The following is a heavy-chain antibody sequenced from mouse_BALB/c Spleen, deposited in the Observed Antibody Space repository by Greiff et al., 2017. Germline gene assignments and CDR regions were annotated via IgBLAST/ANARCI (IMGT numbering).Heavy chain of an antibody. D-gene: IGHD2-4*01. CDR1: GYTFTSYT. CDR2: INPSSGYT. V-gene: IGHV1-4*02. Sequence: QVQLQQSAAELARPGASVKMSCKASGYTFTSYTMHWVKQRPGQGLEWIGYINPSSGYTEYNQKFKDKTTLTADKSSSTAYMQLSSLTSEDSAVYYCARRSTMITPAMDYWGQGTSVTVSS. CDR3: ARRSTMITPAMDY. J-gene: IGHJ4*01.